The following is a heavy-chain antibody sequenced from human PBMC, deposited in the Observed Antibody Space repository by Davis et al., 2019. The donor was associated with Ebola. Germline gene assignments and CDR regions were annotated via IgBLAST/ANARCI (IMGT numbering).Heavy chain of an antibody. Sequence: PSETLSLTCAVYGGSFSGYDWVWIRQPPGKGLEWIGEINQNGRTNYNPSLKSRVTISLDTSRNQFSLRLGSVTAADTAVYYCARAFHNWYFDLWGRGSLVTVSS. V-gene: IGHV4-34*01. J-gene: IGHJ2*01. CDR2: INQNGRT. CDR3: ARAFHNWYFDL. CDR1: GGSFSGYD.